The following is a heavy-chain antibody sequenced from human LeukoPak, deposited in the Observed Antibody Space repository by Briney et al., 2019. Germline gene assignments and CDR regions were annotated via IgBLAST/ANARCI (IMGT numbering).Heavy chain of an antibody. CDR1: GYTFISYG. Sequence: ASVKVSCKASGYTFISYGINWVRQAPGQGLEWMGWISPHNGNTNYAQKLQGRVTMTTDTSTSTAYMEVRSLRSDDTAVYYCARAWIAVACPGTSDYWGQGTLVMVSS. D-gene: IGHD6-19*01. CDR2: ISPHNGNT. CDR3: ARAWIAVACPGTSDY. J-gene: IGHJ4*02. V-gene: IGHV1-18*01.